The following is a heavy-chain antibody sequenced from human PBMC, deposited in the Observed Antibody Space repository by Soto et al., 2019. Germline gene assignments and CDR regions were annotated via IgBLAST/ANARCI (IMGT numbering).Heavy chain of an antibody. D-gene: IGHD6-19*01. Sequence: QVQLVESGGGLVKPGGSLRLSCAASGFTFSDYYMSWIRQAPGKGLEWVSYISSSGSTIYYADSVKGRFTISRDNAKNALYLKMTRLRAEDTAGYYCARGLQGGSGWWGGFDYWGQGTLVTVSS. J-gene: IGHJ4*02. CDR2: ISSSGSTI. CDR3: ARGLQGGSGWWGGFDY. V-gene: IGHV3-11*01. CDR1: GFTFSDYY.